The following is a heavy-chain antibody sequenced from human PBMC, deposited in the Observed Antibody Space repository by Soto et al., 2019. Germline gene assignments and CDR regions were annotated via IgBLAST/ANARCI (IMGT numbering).Heavy chain of an antibody. CDR3: AREPTYYYDSSGPSAFDI. CDR2: INPSGGST. CDR1: GYTFTSYY. Sequence: ASVKVSCKAPGYTFTSYYMHWVRQAPGQGLEWMGIINPSGGSTSYAQKFQGRVTMTRDTSTSTVYMELSSLRSEDTAVYYCAREPTYYYDSSGPSAFDIWGQGTIVTVSS. V-gene: IGHV1-46*01. J-gene: IGHJ3*02. D-gene: IGHD3-22*01.